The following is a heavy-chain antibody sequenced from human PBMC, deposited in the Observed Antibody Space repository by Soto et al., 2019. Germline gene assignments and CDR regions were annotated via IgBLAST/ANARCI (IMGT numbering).Heavy chain of an antibody. CDR3: ATEIVVVAATGSVGYFDY. V-gene: IGHV1-24*01. CDR1: GYTLTELS. D-gene: IGHD2-15*01. CDR2: FDPEDGET. J-gene: IGHJ4*02. Sequence: SVKVSCKVSGYTLTELSMHWVRQAPGKGLEWMGGFDPEDGETIYARKFQGRVTMTEDTSTDTAYMELSSLRSEDTAVYYCATEIVVVAATGSVGYFDYWGQGTLVTVSS.